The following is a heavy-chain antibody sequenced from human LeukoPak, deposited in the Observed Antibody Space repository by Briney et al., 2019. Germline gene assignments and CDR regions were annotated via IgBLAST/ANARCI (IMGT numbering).Heavy chain of an antibody. J-gene: IGHJ3*02. D-gene: IGHD1-26*01. CDR2: IYTSGST. Sequence: SETLSLTCTVSGGSISSYYWSWIRQPAGKGLEWIGRIYTSGSTNYNPSLKSRVTMSVDTSKNQFSLKLSSVTAADTAVYYCARRGGEVGATTGNAFDIWGQGTMVTVSS. CDR1: GGSISSYY. CDR3: ARRGGEVGATTGNAFDI. V-gene: IGHV4-4*07.